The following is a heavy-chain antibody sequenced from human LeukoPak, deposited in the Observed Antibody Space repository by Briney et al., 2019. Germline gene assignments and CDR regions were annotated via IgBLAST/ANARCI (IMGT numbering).Heavy chain of an antibody. V-gene: IGHV3-23*01. Sequence: GGSLRLSCAASGFTVSSNYMSWVRQAPGKGLEWVSVISVSGDTTYYADSVKGRFTISRDNSKNTLYLQMNSLRAEDTAAYYCAKGSAYDILTGFDYWGQGTLVTVSS. CDR3: AKGSAYDILTGFDY. CDR1: GFTVSSNY. D-gene: IGHD3-9*01. CDR2: ISVSGDTT. J-gene: IGHJ4*02.